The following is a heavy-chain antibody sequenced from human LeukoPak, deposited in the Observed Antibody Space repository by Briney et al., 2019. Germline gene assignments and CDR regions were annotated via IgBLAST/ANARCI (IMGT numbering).Heavy chain of an antibody. CDR1: GFTFSNYA. D-gene: IGHD6-6*01. V-gene: IGHV3-23*01. CDR2: ISGSGGST. CDR3: AREESSSSGYYFDY. Sequence: GGSLRLSCEASGFTFSNYAMSWVRQAPGKGLEWVSSISGSGGSTYYADSVKGRFTISRDNAKNSLYLQMNSLRAEDTAVYYCAREESSSSGYYFDYWGQGALVTVSS. J-gene: IGHJ4*02.